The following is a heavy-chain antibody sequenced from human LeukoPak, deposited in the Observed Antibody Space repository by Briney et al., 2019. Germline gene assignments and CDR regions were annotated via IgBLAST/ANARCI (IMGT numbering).Heavy chain of an antibody. J-gene: IGHJ5*02. V-gene: IGHV4-59*02. Sequence: AETLSLTCTVCGDSVTCYFLNWVRQPPGKGLEWIGHIYKIATTNYNPSLKSRLTISADTSKNQFSLQLRSVTAADTAVYYCVIGVGWQPDHWGQGALVTVSS. CDR1: GDSVTCYF. D-gene: IGHD2-15*01. CDR3: VIGVGWQPDH. CDR2: IYKIATT.